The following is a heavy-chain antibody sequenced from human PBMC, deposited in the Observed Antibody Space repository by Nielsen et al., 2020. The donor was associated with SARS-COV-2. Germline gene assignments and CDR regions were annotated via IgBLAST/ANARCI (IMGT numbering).Heavy chain of an antibody. J-gene: IGHJ4*02. CDR2: ISAYNGNT. CDR3: ARGVSGWIAAAGRINHFDD. V-gene: IGHV1-18*04. CDR1: GYTFTSYG. Sequence: ASVKVSCKASGYTFTSYGISWVRQAPGQGLEWMGWISAYNGNTNYAQKLQGRVTMTTDTSTSTAYMELRSLRSDDTAVYYCARGVSGWIAAAGRINHFDDWGQGTLVTVSS. D-gene: IGHD6-13*01.